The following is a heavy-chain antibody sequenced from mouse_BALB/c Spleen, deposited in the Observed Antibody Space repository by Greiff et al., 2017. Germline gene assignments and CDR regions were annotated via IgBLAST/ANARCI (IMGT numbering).Heavy chain of an antibody. Sequence: EVHLVESGGGLVKPGGSLKLSCAASGFTFSDYYMYWVRQTPEKRLEWVATISDGGSYTYYPDSVKGRFTISRDNAKNNLYLQMSSLKSEDTAMYYCARAYDEGDYFDYWGQGTTLTVSS. V-gene: IGHV5-4*02. D-gene: IGHD2-14*01. CDR1: GFTFSDYY. CDR2: ISDGGSYT. J-gene: IGHJ2*01. CDR3: ARAYDEGDYFDY.